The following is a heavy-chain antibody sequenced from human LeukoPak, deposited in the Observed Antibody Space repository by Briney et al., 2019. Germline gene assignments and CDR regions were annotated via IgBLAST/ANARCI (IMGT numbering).Heavy chain of an antibody. CDR2: IYYSGST. Sequence: SETLSLTCTVSGGSISSSSYYWGWIRQPPGKGLEWIGSIYYSGSTYYNPSLKSRVTISVDTSKNQFSLKLSSVTAAGTAVYYCARLRANCSGGSCYPYYFDYWGQGTLVTVSS. V-gene: IGHV4-39*01. D-gene: IGHD2-15*01. J-gene: IGHJ4*02. CDR3: ARLRANCSGGSCYPYYFDY. CDR1: GGSISSSSYY.